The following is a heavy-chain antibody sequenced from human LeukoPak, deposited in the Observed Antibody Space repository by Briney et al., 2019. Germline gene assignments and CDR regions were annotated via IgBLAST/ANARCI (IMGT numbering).Heavy chain of an antibody. J-gene: IGHJ4*02. CDR2: ISGNSGSI. CDR3: AKAMGADSSGGDY. D-gene: IGHD6-19*01. CDR1: GFTFDDYA. V-gene: IGHV3-9*01. Sequence: TGRSLRLSCAASGFTFDDYAMHWVRQAPGKGLEWVSGISGNSGSIGYADSVKGRFTISRDNAKNSLYLQMNSLRAEDTALYYCAKAMGADSSGGDYWGQGTLVTVSS.